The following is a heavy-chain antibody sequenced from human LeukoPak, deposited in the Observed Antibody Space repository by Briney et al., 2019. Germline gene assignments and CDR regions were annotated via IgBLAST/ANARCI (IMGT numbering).Heavy chain of an antibody. CDR1: GGSISSYY. CDR2: IYTSGST. CDR3: ARSVYDSSGYYYGMDV. D-gene: IGHD3-22*01. Sequence: SETLSLTCTVSGGSISSYYWSWIRQPAGKGLEWIGRIYTSGSTNYNPSLKSRVTMSVDTSKNQFSLKLSSVTAADTAVYYCARSVYDSSGYYYGMDVWGQGTTVTVSS. J-gene: IGHJ6*02. V-gene: IGHV4-4*07.